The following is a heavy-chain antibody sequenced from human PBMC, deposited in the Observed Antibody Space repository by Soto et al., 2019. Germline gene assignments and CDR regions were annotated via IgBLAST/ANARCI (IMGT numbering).Heavy chain of an antibody. CDR2: IIPILGIA. J-gene: IGHJ4*02. CDR1: GGTFSSYT. V-gene: IGHV1-69*02. D-gene: IGHD5-18*01. CDR3: ARAHPDTAMVTNFDY. Sequence: ASVKVSCKASGGTFSSYTISWVRQAPGQGLEWMGRIIPILGIANYAQKFQGRVTITADKSTSTAYMELSSLRSEDTAVYYCARAHPDTAMVTNFDYWGQGTLVTVSS.